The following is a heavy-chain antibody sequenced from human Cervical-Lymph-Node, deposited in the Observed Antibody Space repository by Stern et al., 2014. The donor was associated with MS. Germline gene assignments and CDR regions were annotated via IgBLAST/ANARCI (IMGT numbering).Heavy chain of an antibody. D-gene: IGHD2-2*01. CDR1: GGSISSDDYY. Sequence: QLQLQESGPGLVKPSETLSLTCTVSGGSISSDDYYWGWIRQPPGKGLEWIGTISYSGSTYYNPSLKSRVTLSVDTSRNQFSLKLSAVTAADTAVYYCARQRIVVVPTSIGVPNWFDPWGQGALVTVSS. CDR2: ISYSGST. J-gene: IGHJ5*02. CDR3: ARQRIVVVPTSIGVPNWFDP. V-gene: IGHV4-39*01.